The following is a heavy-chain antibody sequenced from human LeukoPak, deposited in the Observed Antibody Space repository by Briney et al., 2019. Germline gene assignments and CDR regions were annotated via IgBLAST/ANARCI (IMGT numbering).Heavy chain of an antibody. J-gene: IGHJ4*02. V-gene: IGHV4-31*03. D-gene: IGHD5-18*01. CDR1: GGSTSSGGYY. Sequence: PSQTLSLTCTVSGGSTSSGGYYWSWIRQHPGKGLEWIGYIYYSGSTYYNPSLKSRVTIPVDTSKNQFSLKLSSVTAADTAVYYCAALDTAMGYFDYWGQGTLVTVSS. CDR2: IYYSGST. CDR3: AALDTAMGYFDY.